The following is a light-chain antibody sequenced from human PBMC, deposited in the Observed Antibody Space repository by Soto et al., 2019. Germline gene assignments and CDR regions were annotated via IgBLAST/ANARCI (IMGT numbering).Light chain of an antibody. V-gene: IGKV3-15*01. CDR3: QHYGNSPYT. CDR1: QSVSRN. J-gene: IGKJ2*01. Sequence: EVVLTQSPATLSVSPGDRATLSCRASQSVSRNLAWYQQKPGQAPRLLIYGASTRATGVPARFSGSGSGTEFTLTISRLESEDFAVYYCQHYGNSPYTFGQGTKLEI. CDR2: GAS.